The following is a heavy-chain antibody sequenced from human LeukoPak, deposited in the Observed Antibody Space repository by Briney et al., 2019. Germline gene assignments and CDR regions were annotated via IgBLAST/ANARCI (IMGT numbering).Heavy chain of an antibody. CDR1: GFTFSSYS. Sequence: GGSLRLSCAASGFTFSSYSMNWVRQAPGKGLEWVSSISSSSSYIYYADSVKGRFTISRDNAKNSLYLQMNSLRAEDTAVYYCAREYYYGSGSYFEFGTYYHYMDVWGKGTTVTVSS. J-gene: IGHJ6*03. V-gene: IGHV3-21*06. CDR3: AREYYYGSGSYFEFGTYYHYMDV. D-gene: IGHD3-10*01. CDR2: ISSSSSYI.